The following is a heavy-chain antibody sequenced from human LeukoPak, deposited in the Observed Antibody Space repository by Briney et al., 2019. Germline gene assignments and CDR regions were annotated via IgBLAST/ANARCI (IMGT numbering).Heavy chain of an antibody. CDR2: FDPEDGET. CDR1: GYTLTELS. D-gene: IGHD1-20*01. CDR3: ATVKIVTGTTRAFDI. J-gene: IGHJ3*02. V-gene: IGHV1-24*01. Sequence: ASVKVSCKVSGYTLTELSMHWVRQAPGKGLEWMGGFDPEDGETIYAQKFQGRVTMTEDTSTDTAYMELSSLRSEDTAVYYCATVKIVTGTTRAFDIWGQGTMVTVSS.